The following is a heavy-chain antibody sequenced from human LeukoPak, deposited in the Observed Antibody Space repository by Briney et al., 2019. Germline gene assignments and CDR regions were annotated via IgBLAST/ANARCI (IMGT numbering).Heavy chain of an antibody. Sequence: ASVKVSCKASGYTFTNYGISWVRQAPGQGLEWMGWISAHNGNIKYAQNLQSRVTMTTDTSTSTAYMELRSLRSDDTAVYYCARDLFVVAFDYWGQGTLVTVSS. D-gene: IGHD2-15*01. CDR2: ISAHNGNI. J-gene: IGHJ4*02. V-gene: IGHV1-18*01. CDR1: GYTFTNYG. CDR3: ARDLFVVAFDY.